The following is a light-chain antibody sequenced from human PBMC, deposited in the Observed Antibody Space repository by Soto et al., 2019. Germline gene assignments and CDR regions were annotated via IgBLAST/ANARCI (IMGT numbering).Light chain of an antibody. J-gene: IGKJ4*01. CDR2: GAS. CDR3: HQYGSSPLT. CDR1: QSVSSSY. V-gene: IGKV3-20*01. Sequence: DIVLTQSPGTLSLSPGERATLSCRASQSVSSSYLAWYQQKPGQAPRLLIYGASSRATGIPDRFSGSGSGTDFTLTISRLEPEDFAVYYCHQYGSSPLTFGGGTKVEIK.